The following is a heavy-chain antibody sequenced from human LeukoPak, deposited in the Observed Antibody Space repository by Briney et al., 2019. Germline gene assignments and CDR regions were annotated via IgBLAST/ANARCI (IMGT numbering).Heavy chain of an antibody. V-gene: IGHV3-30*04. CDR1: GFTFSSYA. Sequence: GGSLRLSCAASGFTFSSYAMHWVRQAPGKGLEWVAVISYDGSNKYYADSVKGRFTISRDNSKNTLYLQMNSLRAEDTAVYYCARDFRVVVTVLYYSDYWGQGTLVTVSS. CDR3: ARDFRVVVTVLYYSDY. CDR2: ISYDGSNK. D-gene: IGHD2-21*02. J-gene: IGHJ4*02.